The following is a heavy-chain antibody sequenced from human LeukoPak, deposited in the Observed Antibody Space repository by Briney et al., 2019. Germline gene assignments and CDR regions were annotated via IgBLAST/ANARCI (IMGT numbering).Heavy chain of an antibody. CDR1: GYTFTGYY. D-gene: IGHD6-13*01. CDR2: INLNSGGT. J-gene: IGHJ4*02. CDR3: ASWAGGNEPIASFDY. V-gene: IGHV1-2*02. Sequence: ASVKVSCKTSGYTFTGYYMHWMRQAPGQGPEWMGWINLNSGGTNYAQKFQGRVTMTRDTSISTAYMELNRLRSDDTAVYYCASWAGGNEPIASFDYWGQGTLVTVSS.